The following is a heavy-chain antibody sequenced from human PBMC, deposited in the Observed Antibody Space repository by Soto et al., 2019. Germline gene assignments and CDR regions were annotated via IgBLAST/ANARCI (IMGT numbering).Heavy chain of an antibody. Sequence: EVQLLESGGGLVQPGGSLRLSCAASGFTFSSYAMSWVRQAPGKGREWVSAISGSGGNTYYADSVKGRFTISRDNSKNTLYLQMNSLRAEDTAVYYCAKSVRYCSGGVCYYSESDCWGQGTLVTVSS. J-gene: IGHJ4*02. V-gene: IGHV3-23*01. D-gene: IGHD2-15*01. CDR1: GFTFSSYA. CDR2: ISGSGGNT. CDR3: AKSVRYCSGGVCYYSESDC.